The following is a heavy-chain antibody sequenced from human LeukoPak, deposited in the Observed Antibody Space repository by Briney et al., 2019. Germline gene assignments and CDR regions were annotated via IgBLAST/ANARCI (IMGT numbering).Heavy chain of an antibody. Sequence: SGPGLVKPSATLSLTCTVSGGSISSYSWSWIRQPPGKGLEWIGYIYYSGSTNYNPSLKSRVTISVDTSKNQFSLKLSSVTAADTAVYYCARSGPQAFDIWGQGTMVTVSS. V-gene: IGHV4-59*01. CDR1: GGSISSYS. J-gene: IGHJ3*02. CDR3: ARSGPQAFDI. CDR2: IYYSGST.